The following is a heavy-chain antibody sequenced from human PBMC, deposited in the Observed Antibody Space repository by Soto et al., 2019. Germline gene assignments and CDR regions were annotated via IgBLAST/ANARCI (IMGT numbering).Heavy chain of an antibody. Sequence: PGESLKISCVASGFTFTNYWMSWVRRAPGRGLECVANIKHDGSQKYYIDSVKGRFTISRDNAKNSLYLQMNSLRAEDTAVYYCARYPKPTVPGLPFDHWGQGTLVTVSS. CDR3: ARYPKPTVPGLPFDH. J-gene: IGHJ4*02. V-gene: IGHV3-7*03. CDR2: IKHDGSQK. CDR1: GFTFTNYW. D-gene: IGHD6-19*01.